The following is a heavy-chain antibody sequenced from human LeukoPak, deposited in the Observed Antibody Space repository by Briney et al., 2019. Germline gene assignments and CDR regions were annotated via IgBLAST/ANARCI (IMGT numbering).Heavy chain of an antibody. CDR1: GFTFSTYW. CDR3: ARGIVVPGIDY. Sequence: GGSLRLSCAASGFTFSTYWMNWVRQAPGKGLEWVANIKQDGSEKYYVDSVKGRFVVSRDNAKNSLYLQMNSLGAEDTAVYYCARGIVVPGIDYWGQGTLVTVSS. J-gene: IGHJ4*02. D-gene: IGHD2-15*01. CDR2: IKQDGSEK. V-gene: IGHV3-7*01.